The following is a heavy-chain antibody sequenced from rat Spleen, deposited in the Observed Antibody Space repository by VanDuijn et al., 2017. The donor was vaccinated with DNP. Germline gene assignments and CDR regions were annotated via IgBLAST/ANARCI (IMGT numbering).Heavy chain of an antibody. CDR2: ISYDGSST. V-gene: IGHV5-29*01. J-gene: IGHJ2*01. CDR1: GFTFSNYD. Sequence: EVQLVESGGGLVQPGRSLKLSCAASGFTFSNYDMAWVRQAPTKGLEWVATISYDGSSTYYRDSVKGRFSLSRDNAKSTLYLQVNSMRSDDTATYYCAGRPPPTRGPFDYWGQGVTVTVSS. CDR3: AGRPPPTRGPFDY. D-gene: IGHD1-4*01.